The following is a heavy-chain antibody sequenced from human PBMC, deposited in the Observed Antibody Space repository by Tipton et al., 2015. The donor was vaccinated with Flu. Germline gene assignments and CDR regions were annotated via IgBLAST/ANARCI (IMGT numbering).Heavy chain of an antibody. Sequence: TLSLTCTVSGGSISSSSYHWGWIRQPPGMGLEWIGSVHFSGSTYQNPSLESRVTISVDTSKNQFSLKPSSVTAADTAVYLCAREGRNSGGLDYWGQGTLVTVSS. CDR3: AREGRNSGGLDY. CDR1: GGSISSSSYH. V-gene: IGHV4-39*07. CDR2: VHFSGST. J-gene: IGHJ4*02. D-gene: IGHD1-26*01.